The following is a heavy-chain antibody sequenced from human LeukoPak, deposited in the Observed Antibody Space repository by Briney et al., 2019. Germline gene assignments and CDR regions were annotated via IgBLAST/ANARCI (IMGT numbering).Heavy chain of an antibody. J-gene: IGHJ4*02. Sequence: GGSLRLSCAASGFTFNNFPMAWVRQAPGKGLEWVSAISGSGTSTYYADSVKGRFTISRDNSKNTLYVQTNSLRAEDTAVYYCAKDGVDYDFWSGYFHVDYWGQGILVTVSS. V-gene: IGHV3-23*01. CDR3: AKDGVDYDFWSGYFHVDY. CDR2: ISGSGTST. CDR1: GFTFNNFP. D-gene: IGHD3-3*01.